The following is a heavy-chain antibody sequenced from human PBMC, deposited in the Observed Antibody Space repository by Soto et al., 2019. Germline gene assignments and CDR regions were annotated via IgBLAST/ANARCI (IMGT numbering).Heavy chain of an antibody. CDR2: ISSSSSYI. CDR1: GFTFSSYS. J-gene: IGHJ5*02. V-gene: IGHV3-21*01. CDR3: ARERDYSGYDYVGWFDP. Sequence: GGSLRLSCAASGFTFSSYSMNWVRQAPGKGLEWVSSISSSSSYIYYADSVKGRFTISRDNAKNSLYLQMNSLRAEDTAVYYCARERDYSGYDYVGWFDPWGQGTLVTVSS. D-gene: IGHD5-12*01.